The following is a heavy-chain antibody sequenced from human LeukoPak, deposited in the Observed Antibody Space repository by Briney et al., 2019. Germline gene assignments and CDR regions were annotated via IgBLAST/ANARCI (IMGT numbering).Heavy chain of an antibody. Sequence: GESLKISCKGSGYSFTSYWIGWVRQMPGKGLEWMGIVYPGDSDTRYSPSFQGQVTISVDKSLSTAYLQWNSLKASDTAMFYCARRGYCSGDGCFSHAFVIWGQGTVVTVSS. CDR2: VYPGDSDT. J-gene: IGHJ3*02. CDR3: ARRGYCSGDGCFSHAFVI. D-gene: IGHD2-15*01. CDR1: GYSFTSYW. V-gene: IGHV5-51*01.